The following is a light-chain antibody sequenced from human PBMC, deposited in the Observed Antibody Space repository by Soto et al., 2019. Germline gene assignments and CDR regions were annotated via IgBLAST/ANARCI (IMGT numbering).Light chain of an antibody. V-gene: IGKV3-15*01. CDR3: QEYNNWPPIT. CDR1: QSVRSK. Sequence: EIVMTQSPGTLSVSPGERATLSCRASQSVRSKLAWYQQKPGQAPRLLIYDASTRATGIPARFSGSGSGTEFTLTISSLQSEDFAVYDCQEYNNWPPITVGQGTRLESK. J-gene: IGKJ5*01. CDR2: DAS.